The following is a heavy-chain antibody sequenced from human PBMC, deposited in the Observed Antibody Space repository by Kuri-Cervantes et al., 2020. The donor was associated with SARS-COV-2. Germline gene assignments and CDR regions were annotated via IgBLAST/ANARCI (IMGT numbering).Heavy chain of an antibody. Sequence: GEPLKISCAASGFTFSSYSMNWVRQAPGKGLEWVSSISSSSSYIYYADSVKGRFTISRDNAKNTLYLQMNSLRAEDTAVYYCARDRTILDYFDYWGQGTLVTVSS. CDR2: ISSSSSYI. CDR1: GFTFSSYS. D-gene: IGHD3-9*01. J-gene: IGHJ4*02. V-gene: IGHV3-21*01. CDR3: ARDRTILDYFDY.